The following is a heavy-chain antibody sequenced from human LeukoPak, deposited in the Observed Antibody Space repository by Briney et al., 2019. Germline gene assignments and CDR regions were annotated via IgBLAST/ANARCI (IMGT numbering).Heavy chain of an antibody. CDR2: MNPNSGNT. V-gene: IGHV1-8*01. Sequence: ASVKVSCKASGYTITSYDINWVRQATGQGLEWMGWMNPNSGNTGYAQKFQGRVTMTRNTSISTAYMELSSLRSEDTAVYYCARGVTYCSTTRCYGVDYWGQGTLVTVSS. CDR3: ARGVTYCSTTRCYGVDY. D-gene: IGHD2-2*01. CDR1: GYTITSYD. J-gene: IGHJ4*02.